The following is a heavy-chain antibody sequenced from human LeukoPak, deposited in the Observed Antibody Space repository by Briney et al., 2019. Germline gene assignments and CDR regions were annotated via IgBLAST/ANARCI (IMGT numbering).Heavy chain of an antibody. CDR2: INGSGGST. V-gene: IGHV3-23*01. CDR1: GFTFSNYA. CDR3: ARGLYSSSP. Sequence: GGSLRLSCAASGFTFSNYAMNWVRQAPGKGLEWVSAINGSGGSTYYADSVKGRFTISRDNSKNTLYLQVNSLRAEDTAVYYCARGLYSSSPWGQGILVTVSS. D-gene: IGHD6-6*01. J-gene: IGHJ4*02.